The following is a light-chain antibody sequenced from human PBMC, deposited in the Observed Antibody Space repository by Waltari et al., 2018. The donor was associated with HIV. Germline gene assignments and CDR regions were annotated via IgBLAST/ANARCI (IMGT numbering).Light chain of an antibody. Sequence: SYVLTQPPSVSVAPGQTARITYGRDNIGSESVHWYQQKPGQATVLVVYNGRDRPSGIPERFSGSKSGNTATLTISRVEAGDEADYYWQVRDGSGDHSRVFGGGTKLTVL. J-gene: IGLJ3*02. CDR3: QVRDGSGDHSRV. CDR2: NGR. V-gene: IGLV3-21*02. CDR1: NIGSES.